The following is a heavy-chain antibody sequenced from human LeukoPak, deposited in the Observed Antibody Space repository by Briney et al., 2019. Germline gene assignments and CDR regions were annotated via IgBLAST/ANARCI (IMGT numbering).Heavy chain of an antibody. CDR1: GFTFSSYA. CDR3: AKGNGPARYGMDV. D-gene: IGHD2-8*01. Sequence: GGSLRLSRAASGFTFSSYAMSWVRQAPGKGLEWVSAISGSGGSTYYADSVKGRFTISRDNSKNTLYLQMNSLRAEDTAVYYCAKGNGPARYGMDVWGKGTTVTVSS. CDR2: ISGSGGST. J-gene: IGHJ6*04. V-gene: IGHV3-23*01.